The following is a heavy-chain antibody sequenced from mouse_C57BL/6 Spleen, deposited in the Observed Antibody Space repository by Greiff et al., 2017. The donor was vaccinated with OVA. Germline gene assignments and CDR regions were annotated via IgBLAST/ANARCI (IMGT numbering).Heavy chain of an antibody. V-gene: IGHV1-55*01. Sequence: QVQLQQPGAELVKPGASVKMSCKASSYTFTSYWITWVKQRPGQGLEWIGDIYPGSGSTNYNEKFKSKATLTVDTSSSTAYMQLSSLTSEDSAVYYCARRWDERGYFDYWGQGTTLTVSS. CDR1: SYTFTSYW. CDR3: ARRWDERGYFDY. D-gene: IGHD4-1*01. J-gene: IGHJ2*01. CDR2: IYPGSGST.